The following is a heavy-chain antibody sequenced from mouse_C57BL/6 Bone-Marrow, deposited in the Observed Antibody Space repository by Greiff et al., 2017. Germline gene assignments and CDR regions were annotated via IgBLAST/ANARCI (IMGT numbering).Heavy chain of an antibody. CDR3: TVFYYGSMWFAY. J-gene: IGHJ3*01. V-gene: IGHV14-4*01. D-gene: IGHD1-1*01. Sequence: EVQLQQSGAELVRPGASVKLSCTASGFNIKDDYMHWVKQRPEQGLEWIGWIDPENGDTEYASKFQGKATITADTSSNTAYLQLSSLPSEDTAVYYCTVFYYGSMWFAYWGQGTLVTVSA. CDR2: IDPENGDT. CDR1: GFNIKDDY.